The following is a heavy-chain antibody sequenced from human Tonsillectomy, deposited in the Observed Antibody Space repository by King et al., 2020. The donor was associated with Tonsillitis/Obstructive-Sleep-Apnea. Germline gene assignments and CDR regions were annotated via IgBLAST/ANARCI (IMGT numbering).Heavy chain of an antibody. CDR3: ARGVSYYGSYYYYYGMDV. J-gene: IGHJ6*02. V-gene: IGHV3-48*03. CDR1: GFTFSSYE. D-gene: IGHD1-26*01. Sequence: VKLVESGGGGVKTGGSRRRSCEASGFTFSSYEMNWVRQAPGKGLEWVSYISSSGSTIYYADSVKGRFTISRDNAKNSLYLQMNSLRAEDTAVYYCARGVSYYGSYYYYYGMDVWGQGTTVTVSS. CDR2: ISSSGSTI.